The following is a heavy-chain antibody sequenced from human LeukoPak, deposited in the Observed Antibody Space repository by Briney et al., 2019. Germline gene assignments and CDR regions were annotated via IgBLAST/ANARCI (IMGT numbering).Heavy chain of an antibody. Sequence: ASVKVSCKASGYTFTSYYMHWVRQAPGQGLEWMGIIDPSGGSTSYAQKFQGRVTMTRDMSTSTVYMELSSLRSEDTAVYYCARARVAEDAFDIWGQGTVVTVSS. D-gene: IGHD3-3*01. CDR3: ARARVAEDAFDI. V-gene: IGHV1-46*01. J-gene: IGHJ3*02. CDR1: GYTFTSYY. CDR2: IDPSGGST.